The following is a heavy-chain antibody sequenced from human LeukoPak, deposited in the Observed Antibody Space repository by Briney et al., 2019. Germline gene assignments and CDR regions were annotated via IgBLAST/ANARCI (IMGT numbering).Heavy chain of an antibody. Sequence: PGGSLRLSCAASGFTFSSYSMNWVRQAPGKGLEWVSSISSSSSYIYYADSVKGRFTISRDNAKNSLYLLLNSLRVEDTAVYYCARRSWSMYYFDYWGQGTLVTVSS. J-gene: IGHJ4*02. CDR3: ARRSWSMYYFDY. D-gene: IGHD6-13*01. V-gene: IGHV3-21*04. CDR2: ISSSSSYI. CDR1: GFTFSSYS.